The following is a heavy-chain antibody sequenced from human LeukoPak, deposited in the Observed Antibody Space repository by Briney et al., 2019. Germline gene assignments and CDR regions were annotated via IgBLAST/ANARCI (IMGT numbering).Heavy chain of an antibody. CDR1: GGSFSGYS. Sequence: PETLSLTCAVSGGSFSGYSWSGIRQPPGGGLEWGWEINHSGSTHYNPSLKSRVTISVDASKHQFSLKLSSVTAADTAVYYCARVSVVVPAAVWRTYNDGMDVWGKGTTVTVSS. J-gene: IGHJ6*04. CDR2: INHSGST. CDR3: ARVSVVVPAAVWRTYNDGMDV. D-gene: IGHD2-2*01. V-gene: IGHV4-34*01.